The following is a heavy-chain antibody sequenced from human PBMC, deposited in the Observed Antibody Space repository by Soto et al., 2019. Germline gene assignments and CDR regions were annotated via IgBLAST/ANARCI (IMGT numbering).Heavy chain of an antibody. CDR2: ISYDGSNK. D-gene: IGHD1-26*01. CDR1: GFTFSSYG. Sequence: QVQLVESGGGVVQPGRSLRLSCAASGFTFSSYGMHWVRQAPGKGLEWVAVISYDGSNKYYADSVKGRFTISRDNSKNTRYLQMNSLRAEDNAVYYCAKELKQYSWSYYFDYWGQGTLVTVSS. V-gene: IGHV3-30*18. J-gene: IGHJ4*02. CDR3: AKELKQYSWSYYFDY.